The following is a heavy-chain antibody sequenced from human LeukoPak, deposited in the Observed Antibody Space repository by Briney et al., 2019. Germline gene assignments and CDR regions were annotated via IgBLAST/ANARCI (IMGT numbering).Heavy chain of an antibody. CDR1: GFTFSSYD. Sequence: GGSLRLSCAASGFTFSSYDMQWVRQATGKGLEWVSAIGTAGDTYYPGSVKGRFTISRDNSKNTLYLQMNSLRAEDTAVYYCARDGTVVTEYYFDYWGQGTLVTVSS. V-gene: IGHV3-13*01. CDR2: IGTAGDT. J-gene: IGHJ4*02. CDR3: ARDGTVVTEYYFDY. D-gene: IGHD4-23*01.